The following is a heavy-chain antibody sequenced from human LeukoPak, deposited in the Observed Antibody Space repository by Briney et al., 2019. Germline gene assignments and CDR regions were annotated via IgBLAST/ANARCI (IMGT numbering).Heavy chain of an antibody. CDR1: GGSISSGDYY. D-gene: IGHD2-21*02. Sequence: SQTLSLTCTVSGGSISSGDYYWSWIRQPPGKGLEWIGYIYYGGSTYYNPSLKSRVTISVDTSKNQFSLKLSSVTAADTAVYYCARGLLVVTASTPDAFDIWGQGTMVTVSS. V-gene: IGHV4-30-4*01. CDR2: IYYGGST. J-gene: IGHJ3*02. CDR3: ARGLLVVTASTPDAFDI.